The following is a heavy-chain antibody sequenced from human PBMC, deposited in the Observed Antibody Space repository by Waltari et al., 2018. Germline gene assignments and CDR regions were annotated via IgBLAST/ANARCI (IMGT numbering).Heavy chain of an antibody. Sequence: QLQLQESGPGLVKPSGTLSLRCTVSGDSMSTTDWWSWVRQSPQKGLEWIGQVQYSGGSNYNPSFASRVTVSIDTSNNQFSLKLTSATAADTAKYYCARDRGRGIYLDTWGPGMQVTVSP. CDR3: ARDRGRGIYLDT. D-gene: IGHD2-15*01. CDR2: VQYSGGS. V-gene: IGHV4-4*02. J-gene: IGHJ5*02. CDR1: GDSMSTTDW.